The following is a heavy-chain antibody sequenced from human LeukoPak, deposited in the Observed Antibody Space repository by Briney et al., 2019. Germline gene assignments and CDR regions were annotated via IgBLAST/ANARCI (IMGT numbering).Heavy chain of an antibody. CDR3: ASRAVADRYYYYGMDV. Sequence: GGSLRLSCAASGFTFSSYAMHWVRQAPGKGLEWVAVISYDGSNKYYADSVKGRFTISRDNSKNTLYLQMNSRRAEDTAVYYCASRAVADRYYYYGMDVWGQGTTVTVSS. D-gene: IGHD6-19*01. V-gene: IGHV3-30*04. CDR2: ISYDGSNK. J-gene: IGHJ6*02. CDR1: GFTFSSYA.